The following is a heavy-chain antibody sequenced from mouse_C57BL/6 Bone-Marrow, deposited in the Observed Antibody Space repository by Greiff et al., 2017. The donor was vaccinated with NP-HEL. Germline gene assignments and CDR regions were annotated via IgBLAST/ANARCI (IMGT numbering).Heavy chain of an antibody. V-gene: IGHV3-8*01. CDR3: AKGSSYLAWFAY. Sequence: EVKVVESGPGLAKPSQTLSLTCSVTGYSITSDYWNWIRKFPGNKLEYMGYISYSGSTYYNPSLKSRISITRDTSKNQDYLQLNSVTTEDTATYYCAKGSSYLAWFAYWGQGTLVTVSA. CDR1: GYSITSDY. J-gene: IGHJ3*01. D-gene: IGHD1-1*01. CDR2: ISYSGST.